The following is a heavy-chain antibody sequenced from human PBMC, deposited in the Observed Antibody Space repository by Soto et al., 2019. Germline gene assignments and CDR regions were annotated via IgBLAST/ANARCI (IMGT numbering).Heavy chain of an antibody. V-gene: IGHV4-34*01. CDR3: ATRGYSYAFDY. CDR2: INHSGST. J-gene: IGHJ4*02. D-gene: IGHD5-18*01. CDR1: GGSFSGYY. Sequence: SEILSLTCAVYGGSFSGYYWSWIRQPPGKGLEWIGEINHSGSTNNNPSLKSRVTISVDTSKNQFSLKLSSVTAADTAVYYCATRGYSYAFDYWGQGTLVTVSS.